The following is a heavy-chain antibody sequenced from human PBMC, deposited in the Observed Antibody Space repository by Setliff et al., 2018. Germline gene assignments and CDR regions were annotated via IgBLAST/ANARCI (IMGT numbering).Heavy chain of an antibody. J-gene: IGHJ4*02. V-gene: IGHV1-69*05. CDR1: GGTFRSDG. CDR3: ARLGAIPEPGTGVLG. Sequence: SVKVSCKASGGTFRSDGFNWVRQAPGQGLEWMGRIIPVFRTAKYAPKFQGRVTLTRDTSISTSYMQLNSLTSDDTAVYYCARLGAIPEPGTGVLGWGQGTLVTVSS. CDR2: IIPVFRTA. D-gene: IGHD3-16*01.